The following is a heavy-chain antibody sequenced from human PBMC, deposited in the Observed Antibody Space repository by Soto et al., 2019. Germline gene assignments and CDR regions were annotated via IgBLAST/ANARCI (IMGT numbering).Heavy chain of an antibody. CDR2: ISYDGSNK. CDR3: ARDRGRIPAATRYYYYYGMDV. D-gene: IGHD2-2*01. V-gene: IGHV3-30-3*01. Sequence: QVQLVESGGGVVQPGRSLRLSCAASGFTFSSYAMHWVRQAPGKGLEWVAVISYDGSNKYYADSVKGRFTISRDNSKNTLYLQMNSLRAEDTAVYYCARDRGRIPAATRYYYYYGMDVWGQGTTVTVSS. CDR1: GFTFSSYA. J-gene: IGHJ6*02.